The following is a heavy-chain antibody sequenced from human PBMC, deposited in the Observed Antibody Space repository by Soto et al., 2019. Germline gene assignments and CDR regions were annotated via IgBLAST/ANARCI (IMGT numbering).Heavy chain of an antibody. J-gene: IGHJ4*02. D-gene: IGHD4-17*01. CDR1: GGSISSYY. Sequence: PSETLSLTCTVSGGSISSYYWSWIRQPPGKGLEWIGYIYYSGSTNYNPSLKSRVTISVDTSKNQFSLKLSSVTAADTAVYYCARWYGGSLDYWGQETLVTVS. CDR3: ARWYGGSLDY. V-gene: IGHV4-59*01. CDR2: IYYSGST.